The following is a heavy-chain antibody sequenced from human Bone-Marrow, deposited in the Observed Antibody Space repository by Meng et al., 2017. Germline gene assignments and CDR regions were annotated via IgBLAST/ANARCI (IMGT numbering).Heavy chain of an antibody. J-gene: IGHJ4*02. V-gene: IGHV1-2*06. CDR1: GYTFPDYW. Sequence: VPLVQSGAEVKKSGASVKFSCKASGYTFPDYWLHWVRRAPGQGLEWMGRINPKSGDTHYAQKFQGRVTMTGNTSIRTAYMDLSGLRSDDTAVYYCARDEDISAAGKLFGDYWGQGTLVTVSS. D-gene: IGHD6-13*01. CDR2: INPKSGDT. CDR3: ARDEDISAAGKLFGDY.